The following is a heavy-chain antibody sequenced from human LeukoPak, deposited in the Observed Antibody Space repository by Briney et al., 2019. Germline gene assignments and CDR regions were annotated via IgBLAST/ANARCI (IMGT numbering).Heavy chain of an antibody. CDR1: GFTFSSYE. V-gene: IGHV3-48*03. D-gene: IGHD3-22*01. Sequence: HPGGSLRLSCAASGFTFSSYEMNWVRQAPGKGLEWVSYISSSGSTIYYADSVKGRFTISRDNAKNSLYLQMNSLRAEDTAVYYCARRYYDNFDYWGQGTLVTVSS. CDR3: ARRYYDNFDY. J-gene: IGHJ4*02. CDR2: ISSSGSTI.